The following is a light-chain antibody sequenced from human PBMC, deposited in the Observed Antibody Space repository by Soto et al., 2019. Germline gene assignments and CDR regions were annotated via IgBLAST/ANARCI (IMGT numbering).Light chain of an antibody. V-gene: IGKV3-20*01. J-gene: IGKJ2*01. CDR3: QHYGSSPPVT. CDR2: GAS. Sequence: EIVLTQSPGTLSLSPGERATLSCRASQSVSSNYLAWYQQKPGLAPRLLIHGASSRATGIPDRFSGSGSGTDFTLSISRLEPEDFAVYYCQHYGSSPPVTFAQGTKLEIK. CDR1: QSVSSNY.